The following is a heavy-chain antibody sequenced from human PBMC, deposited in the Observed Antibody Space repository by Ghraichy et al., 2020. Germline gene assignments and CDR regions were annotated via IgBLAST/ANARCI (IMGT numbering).Heavy chain of an antibody. D-gene: IGHD6-6*01. CDR1: GFTFDDYA. CDR2: ITWNSGGM. V-gene: IGHV3-9*01. Sequence: GGSLRLSCAASGFTFDDYAMHWVRQGPGKGLEWVSGITWNSGGMVYADSVKGRFTISRDNAKNSLYLQMNSLRAEDTAFYYCAKDVEYTTSGHFDYWGQGTLVTVSS. J-gene: IGHJ4*02. CDR3: AKDVEYTTSGHFDY.